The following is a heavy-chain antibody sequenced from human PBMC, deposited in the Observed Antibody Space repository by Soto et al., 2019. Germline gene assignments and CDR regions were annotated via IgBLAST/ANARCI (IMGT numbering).Heavy chain of an antibody. CDR1: GFTFSSYA. CDR3: AKENGYSSSWFEFDY. Sequence: EVQLLESGGGLVQPGGSLRLSCAASGFTFSSYAMSWVRQAPGKGLEWVSASSGSGGSTYYADSVKGRFTISRDNSKNTLYLQMNSLRAEDTDVYYCAKENGYSSSWFEFDYWGQGTLVTVSS. D-gene: IGHD6-13*01. V-gene: IGHV3-23*01. CDR2: SSGSGGST. J-gene: IGHJ4*02.